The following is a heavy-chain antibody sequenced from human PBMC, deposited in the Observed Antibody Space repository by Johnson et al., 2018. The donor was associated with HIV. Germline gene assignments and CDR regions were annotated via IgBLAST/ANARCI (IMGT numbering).Heavy chain of an antibody. D-gene: IGHD1-7*01. CDR3: ARDRAPISGTRWNAFDI. J-gene: IGHJ3*02. CDR1: GFTFSSYG. Sequence: QVQLVESGGGVVQPGRSLRLSCAASGFTFSSYGMHWVRQAPGKGLEWVAVISYDGSNKYYADSVKGRFTIFRDNSKSTLYMNRLRTGDTAVYYCARDRAPISGTRWNAFDIWGQGAMVTVSS. CDR2: ISYDGSNK. V-gene: IGHV3-30*03.